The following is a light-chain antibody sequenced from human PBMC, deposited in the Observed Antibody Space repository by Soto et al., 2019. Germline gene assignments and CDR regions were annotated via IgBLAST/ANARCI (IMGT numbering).Light chain of an antibody. CDR3: AAWDASLSGDV. CDR2: RNN. V-gene: IGLV1-47*01. Sequence: QSVLTQPPSASGTPGQRVTISCSGSSSNIGTDDVFWYLQLPGTAPKLLIYRNNQRPSGVSDRFSGSKSGTSASLAISGLRSEDEADYFCAAWDASLSGDVFGTGTKLTVL. J-gene: IGLJ1*01. CDR1: SSNIGTDD.